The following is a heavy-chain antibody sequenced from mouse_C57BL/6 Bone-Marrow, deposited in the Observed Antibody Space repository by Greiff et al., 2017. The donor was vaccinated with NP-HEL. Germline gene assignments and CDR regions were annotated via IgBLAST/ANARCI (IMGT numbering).Heavy chain of an antibody. J-gene: IGHJ2*01. CDR1: GYTFTSYA. Sequence: QVQLQQSGPELVKPGASVKLSCKASGYTFTSYAINWVKQRPGQGLEWIGWIYHRDGSTKYNEKFKGKATLTVDTSSSTAYMELHSLTSEDSAVYFCARSYGSGYFDYWGQGTTLTVSS. V-gene: IGHV1-85*01. CDR2: IYHRDGST. CDR3: ARSYGSGYFDY. D-gene: IGHD1-1*01.